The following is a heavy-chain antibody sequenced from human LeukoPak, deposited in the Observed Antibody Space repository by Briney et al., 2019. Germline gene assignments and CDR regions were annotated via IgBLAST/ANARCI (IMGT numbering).Heavy chain of an antibody. D-gene: IGHD5-12*01. J-gene: IGHJ4*02. Sequence: AAVKVSCKASGYTFTDKHVHWVRQAPAQGLEWMGWIDPKSGDTKYKQNFQGRVTMTRDTSLSTAYMELSVPTSDDTAVYYCARGNGVGNTGYDYFDYWGQGTLVTVSS. CDR2: IDPKSGDT. CDR3: ARGNGVGNTGYDYFDY. CDR1: GYTFTDKH. V-gene: IGHV1-2*02.